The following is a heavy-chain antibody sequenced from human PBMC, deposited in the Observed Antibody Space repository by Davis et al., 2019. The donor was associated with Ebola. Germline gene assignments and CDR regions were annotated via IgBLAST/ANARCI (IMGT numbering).Heavy chain of an antibody. CDR3: ARDRGAVAGTFDY. D-gene: IGHD6-19*01. CDR1: GFTFSSYA. J-gene: IGHJ4*02. Sequence: GESLKISCAASGFTFSSYAMHWVRQAPGKGLEWVAVISYDGSNKYYADSVKGRFTISRDNSKNTLYLQMNSLRAEDTAVYYCARDRGAVAGTFDYWGQGMLVTVSS. V-gene: IGHV3-30-3*01. CDR2: ISYDGSNK.